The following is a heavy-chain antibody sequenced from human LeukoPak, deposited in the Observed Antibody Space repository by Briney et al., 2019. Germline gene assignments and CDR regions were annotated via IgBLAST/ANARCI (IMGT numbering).Heavy chain of an antibody. CDR1: GYTFSGYY. CDR3: ARGVAGTYYYYYMDV. CDR2: INPNSGGT. J-gene: IGHJ6*03. V-gene: IGHV1-2*02. Sequence: GASVKVSCKASGYTFSGYYMRWVRQAPGQGPEWMGWINPNSGGTKYEQKFQGRVTMTRDTSISTAYMELSSLRSEDTAVYYCARGVAGTYYYYYMDVWGKGTTVTVSS. D-gene: IGHD6-19*01.